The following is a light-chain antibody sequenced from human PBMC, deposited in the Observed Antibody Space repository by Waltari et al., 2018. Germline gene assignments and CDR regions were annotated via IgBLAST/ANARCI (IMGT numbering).Light chain of an antibody. Sequence: QTVLTQPPSASGPPGQRVTISCSGSSSNIGINTVNWYQQLPGTAPKLLIYSNNQRPSGVPDRFSGSKSGTSASLAISGLQSEDEADYYCAAWDDSLNVLFGGGTKLTVL. CDR3: AAWDDSLNVL. V-gene: IGLV1-44*01. J-gene: IGLJ2*01. CDR2: SNN. CDR1: SSNIGINT.